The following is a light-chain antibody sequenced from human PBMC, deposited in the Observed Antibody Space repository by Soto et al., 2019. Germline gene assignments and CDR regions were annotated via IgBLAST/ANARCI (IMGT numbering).Light chain of an antibody. J-gene: IGLJ2*01. CDR1: SSNIGAGYD. CDR2: GNT. Sequence: QSVLTQPPSVSGAPGQRVTISCTGSSSNIGAGYDVHWYQQLPGTAPKLLIYGNTKRPSGVPDRFSASKSGTSASLAITGLQAEDEADYYCQSYDSSLSDDVVFGGGTKVTVL. V-gene: IGLV1-40*01. CDR3: QSYDSSLSDDVV.